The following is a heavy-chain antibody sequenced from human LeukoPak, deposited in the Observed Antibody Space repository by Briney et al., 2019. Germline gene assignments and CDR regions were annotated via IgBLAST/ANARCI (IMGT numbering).Heavy chain of an antibody. CDR3: ARHYGSGWSEDAFDI. D-gene: IGHD6-19*01. J-gene: IGHJ3*02. CDR2: IYYSGST. Sequence: SETLSLTCTVSGGSISSSSYYWGWIRQPPGKGLEWIGSIYYSGSTYYNPSLKSRVTISVDTSKNQFSLKPSSVTAADTAVYYCARHYGSGWSEDAFDIWGQGTMVTVSS. V-gene: IGHV4-39*01. CDR1: GGSISSSSYY.